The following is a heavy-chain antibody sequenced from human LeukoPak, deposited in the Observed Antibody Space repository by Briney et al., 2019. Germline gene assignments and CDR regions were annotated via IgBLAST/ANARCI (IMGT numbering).Heavy chain of an antibody. CDR3: ARQMDIGLALPDY. CDR1: GYTFTSYG. V-gene: IGHV1-18*01. J-gene: IGHJ4*02. Sequence: ASVKVSSKAPGYTFTSYGMTWVRQAPGHGLEWMGWISAYNRKTNYAQKLQGRVTMTTDTSTSTAYMELRSLRSDDTAVYYCARQMDIGLALPDYWGQGTLVTVSS. CDR2: ISAYNRKT. D-gene: IGHD5-12*01.